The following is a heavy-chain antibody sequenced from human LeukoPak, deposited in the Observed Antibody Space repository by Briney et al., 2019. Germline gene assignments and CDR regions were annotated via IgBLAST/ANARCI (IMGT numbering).Heavy chain of an antibody. D-gene: IGHD3-22*01. J-gene: IGHJ4*02. CDR1: GGSISSSSYY. CDR2: IYYSGST. Sequence: SETLSLTCTVSGGSISSSSYYWGWIRQPPGKGLEWIGSIYYSGSTYYNPSLKSRVAISVDTSKNQFSLKLSSVTAADTAVYYCARQNYYDSSGFDYWGQGTLVTVSS. CDR3: ARQNYYDSSGFDY. V-gene: IGHV4-39*01.